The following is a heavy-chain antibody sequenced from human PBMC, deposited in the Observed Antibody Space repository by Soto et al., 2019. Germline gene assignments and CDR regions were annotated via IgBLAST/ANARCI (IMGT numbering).Heavy chain of an antibody. CDR2: INPSGDST. D-gene: IGHD5-12*01. J-gene: IGHJ3*02. CDR3: ARVQGLYSGYDDAFDI. Sequence: ASVKVSCKASGFTFTSYYMHWVRQAPGQGLEWMGIINPSGDSTNYAQKFQGRVTVTRDTSTSTVYMDLSSLRSEDTAVYYCARVQGLYSGYDDAFDIWGQGTMVPVSS. CDR1: GFTFTSYY. V-gene: IGHV1-46*01.